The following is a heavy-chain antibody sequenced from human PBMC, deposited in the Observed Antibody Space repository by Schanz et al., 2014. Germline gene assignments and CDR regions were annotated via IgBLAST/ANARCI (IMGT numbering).Heavy chain of an antibody. CDR2: IWYDGSNK. Sequence: QVQLVESGGGVVQPGRSLRLSCAASGFTFSSYGMHWVRQAPGKGLEWVAVIWYDGSNKYYGDSVKGRFTISRDNSKNTLYLQMNSLRVEDTAVYYCARDRAADYGDYDYWGQGTLVTVSS. CDR3: ARDRAADYGDYDY. CDR1: GFTFSSYG. V-gene: IGHV3-33*01. J-gene: IGHJ4*02. D-gene: IGHD4-17*01.